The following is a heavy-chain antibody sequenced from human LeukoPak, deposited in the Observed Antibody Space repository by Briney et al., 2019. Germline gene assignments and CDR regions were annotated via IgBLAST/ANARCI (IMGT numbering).Heavy chain of an antibody. D-gene: IGHD4-17*01. CDR3: TREYGDDNWFDP. CDR2: IYYSGST. J-gene: IGHJ5*02. Sequence: PSETLSLTCTVSGGSISSGDYYWSWIRQPPGKGPEWIGYIYYSGSTYYNPSLKSRVIISVDTSKNQFSLKLSSVTAADAAVYYCTREYGDDNWFDPWGQGTLVTVSS. V-gene: IGHV4-30-4*01. CDR1: GGSISSGDYY.